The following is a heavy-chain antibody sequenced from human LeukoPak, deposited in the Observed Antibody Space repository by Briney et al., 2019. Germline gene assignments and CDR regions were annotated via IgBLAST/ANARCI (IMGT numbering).Heavy chain of an antibody. CDR1: GGSISSSSYY. Sequence: SETLSLTCTVSGGSISSSSYYWGWIRQPPGKGLEWIGSIYYSGSTYYNPSLKSRVTISVNTSKNQFSLKLSSVTASDTAVYYCATATSYGGIDYWGQGTLVTVSS. CDR3: ATATSYGGIDY. CDR2: IYYSGST. V-gene: IGHV4-39*01. J-gene: IGHJ4*02. D-gene: IGHD4/OR15-4a*01.